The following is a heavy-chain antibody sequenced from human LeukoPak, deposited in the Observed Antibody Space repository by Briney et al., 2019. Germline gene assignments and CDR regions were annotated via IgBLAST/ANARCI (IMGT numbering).Heavy chain of an antibody. J-gene: IGHJ4*02. D-gene: IGHD6-6*01. CDR3: ARHSSLQGYYFDY. Sequence: SETLSLTCTVSGDSISGYYRSWIRQPPGKGLEWIGNVHYSGSTTYHLSLQSRVTISVDTSKKQFSLKLRSVTAADSAVYYCARHSSLQGYYFDYWGRGTLVTVSS. CDR1: GDSISGYY. CDR2: VHYSGST. V-gene: IGHV4-59*08.